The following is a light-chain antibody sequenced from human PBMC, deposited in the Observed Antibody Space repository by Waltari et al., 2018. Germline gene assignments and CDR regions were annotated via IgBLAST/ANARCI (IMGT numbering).Light chain of an antibody. CDR2: DNY. CDR3: GTWDSSLRGAV. V-gene: IGLV1-51*01. CDR1: SSNIGNNH. Sequence: QSVLTQPPSVSAAPGQKVPISCSGSSSNIGNNHVSWFRQFPGTAPKPLIYDNYKRPSGVPDRFSGSKSGTATTLGITGLQTGDEADYYCGTWDSSLRGAVFGGGTKLAVL. J-gene: IGLJ2*01.